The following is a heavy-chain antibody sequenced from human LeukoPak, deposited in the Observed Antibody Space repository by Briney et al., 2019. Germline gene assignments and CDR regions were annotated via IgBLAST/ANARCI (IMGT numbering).Heavy chain of an antibody. J-gene: IGHJ4*02. Sequence: PSETLSLTCTVSGASISSYYWSWIRQPPGKGLEWIGYISYSGSTNYNPSLKSRVTISVDMSKNQFSLKLSSVTAADTAVYYCVRSSTYHLFDDWGQGTLVTVSS. V-gene: IGHV4-59*08. CDR2: ISYSGST. D-gene: IGHD2-15*01. CDR3: VRSSTYHLFDD. CDR1: GASISSYY.